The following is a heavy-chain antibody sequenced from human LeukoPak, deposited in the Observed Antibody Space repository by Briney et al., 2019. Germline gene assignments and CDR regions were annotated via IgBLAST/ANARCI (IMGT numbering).Heavy chain of an antibody. J-gene: IGHJ4*02. CDR1: GYLFTTYW. CDR3: ARGPNYGNFDY. Sequence: GEALEISLKGFGYLFTTYWIGWVRQVPGKGLEWMGIIYPGDSDTRYSPSFQGQVTISTDKSITTAYLQWSSLKASDTAMYCCARGPNYGNFDYWGRGTLVTVSS. D-gene: IGHD4-17*01. V-gene: IGHV5-51*01. CDR2: IYPGDSDT.